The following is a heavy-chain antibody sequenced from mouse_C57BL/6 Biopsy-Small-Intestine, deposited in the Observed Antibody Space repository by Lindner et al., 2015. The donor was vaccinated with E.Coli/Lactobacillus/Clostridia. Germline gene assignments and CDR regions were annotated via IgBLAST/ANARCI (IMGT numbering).Heavy chain of an antibody. CDR3: TRGYGFAY. CDR1: GFNIKDYY. V-gene: IGHV14-4*01. CDR2: IDPENGDT. Sequence: VQLQESGAELVKPGASVKLSCTASGFNIKDYYIHWMKQRTGQGLEWIGWIDPENGDTKYASKFKGKATFTTDTSSNTAYLQLSSLTSEDTAVYYCTRGYGFAYWGQGTLVTVSA. D-gene: IGHD2-2*01. J-gene: IGHJ3*01.